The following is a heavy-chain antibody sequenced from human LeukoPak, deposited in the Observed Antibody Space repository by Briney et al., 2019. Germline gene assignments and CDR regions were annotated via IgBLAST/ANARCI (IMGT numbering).Heavy chain of an antibody. V-gene: IGHV3-66*01. J-gene: IGHJ4*02. Sequence: GGSLRLSCAASGFTVNSNYMSWVRQAPGKGLEWVSVIYSGGSSYYADSVKDRFTISRDNSKNTLFLQMNSLRAEDTAIYYCARYGYNINRLPFDYWGQGTLVTVSS. CDR1: GFTVNSNY. CDR2: IYSGGSS. CDR3: ARYGYNINRLPFDY. D-gene: IGHD1-14*01.